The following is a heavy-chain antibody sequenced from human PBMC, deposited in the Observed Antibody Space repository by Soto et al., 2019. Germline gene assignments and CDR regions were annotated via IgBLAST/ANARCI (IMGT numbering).Heavy chain of an antibody. CDR2: IFSNDET. D-gene: IGHD3-3*01. V-gene: IGHV2-26*01. CDR3: ARGIFGGDYYYGMDV. CDR1: GFSLSNVRMG. Sequence: QVTLKESGPVLVKPTETLTLTCTVSGFSLSNVRMGVSWIRQPPGKALEWLTHIFSNDETSYSTSLRSRLTISKDTSKSQVVLTMTNMDPMDTATYYCARGIFGGDYYYGMDVWGQGTTVTVSS. J-gene: IGHJ6*02.